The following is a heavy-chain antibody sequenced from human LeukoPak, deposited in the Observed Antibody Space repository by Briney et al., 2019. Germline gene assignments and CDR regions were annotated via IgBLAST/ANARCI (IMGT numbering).Heavy chain of an antibody. CDR2: IKSKTAGGTT. J-gene: IGHJ4*02. CDR1: GFTFSSAW. Sequence: GGSLRLSCAPSGFTFSSAWMHWVRQAPGKGLEWVGRIKSKTAGGTTDFAAPVKGRFSISRDDSQNMLYLQMNSLTSEDSAVYYCAQGSGQYYEYWGQGTLVTVSS. D-gene: IGHD3-22*01. CDR3: AQGSGQYYEY. V-gene: IGHV3-15*07.